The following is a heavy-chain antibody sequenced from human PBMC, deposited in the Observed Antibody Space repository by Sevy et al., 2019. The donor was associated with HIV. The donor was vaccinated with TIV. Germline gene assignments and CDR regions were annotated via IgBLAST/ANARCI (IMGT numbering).Heavy chain of an antibody. CDR3: AKRGGHYDLGMDV. CDR1: GFTFSTYS. V-gene: IGHV3-48*04. D-gene: IGHD3-3*01. CDR2: ISSSGSTI. Sequence: GSLRLSCAASGFTFSTYSMTWVRQAPGKGLEWVSYISSSGSTIYYTNSVKGRFTISRDNAKNSLYLQMNSLRAEDTAVYYCAKRGGHYDLGMDVWGQGTTVTVSS. J-gene: IGHJ6*02.